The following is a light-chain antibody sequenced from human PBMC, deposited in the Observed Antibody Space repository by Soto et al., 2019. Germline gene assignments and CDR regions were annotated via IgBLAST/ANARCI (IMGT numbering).Light chain of an antibody. CDR3: QQYHTYPWT. J-gene: IGKJ1*01. CDR2: DAS. Sequence: DIQMTQSPATLSAAVGDRVTITCRASQSISSYLAWYQQKPGKAPKVLIFDASSLASGVPSRFSGSGSGTEFTLSISGLQPDDFATYYCQQYHTYPWTFGQGTKVDIK. CDR1: QSISSY. V-gene: IGKV1-5*01.